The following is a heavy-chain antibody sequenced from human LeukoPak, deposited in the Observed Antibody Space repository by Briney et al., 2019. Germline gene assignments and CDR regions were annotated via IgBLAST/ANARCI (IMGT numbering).Heavy chain of an antibody. CDR3: ARGHYYDSSGYADAFDI. CDR1: GYTLTELS. Sequence: ASVKVSCKVSGYTLTELSMHWVRQAPGKGLEWMGGFDPEEGETIYAQKFQGRVTMTRDTSTSTVYMELSSLRSEDTAVYYCARGHYYDSSGYADAFDIWAQGTMVTVSS. J-gene: IGHJ3*02. CDR2: FDPEEGET. D-gene: IGHD3-22*01. V-gene: IGHV1-24*01.